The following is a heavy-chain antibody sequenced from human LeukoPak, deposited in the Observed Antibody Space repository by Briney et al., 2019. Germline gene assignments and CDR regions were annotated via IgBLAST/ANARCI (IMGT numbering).Heavy chain of an antibody. CDR3: ARFGVGYDSSGGIDY. J-gene: IGHJ4*02. CDR1: GFTFSSYW. CDR2: ISPDGSST. Sequence: PGGSLRLSCAASGFTFSSYWMHWVRQAPGKGLVWVSRISPDGSSTTYADSAKGRFTISRDNSKNTLYLQMNSLRAEDTAVYYCARFGVGYDSSGGIDYWGQGTLVTVSS. V-gene: IGHV3-74*01. D-gene: IGHD3-3*01.